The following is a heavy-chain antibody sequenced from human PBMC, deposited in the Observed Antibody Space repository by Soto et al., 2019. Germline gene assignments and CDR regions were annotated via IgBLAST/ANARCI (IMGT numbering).Heavy chain of an antibody. D-gene: IGHD2-8*01. CDR1: GFTFSSYA. V-gene: IGHV3-30-3*01. Sequence: GGSLRLSCAASGFTFSSYAMHWVRQAPGKGLEWVAVISYDGSNKYYADSVKGRFTISRDNSKNTLYLQMNSLRAEDTAVYYCARDPSPPHCTNGVCYILGPRYYFDYWGQGTLVTVSS. J-gene: IGHJ4*02. CDR3: ARDPSPPHCTNGVCYILGPRYYFDY. CDR2: ISYDGSNK.